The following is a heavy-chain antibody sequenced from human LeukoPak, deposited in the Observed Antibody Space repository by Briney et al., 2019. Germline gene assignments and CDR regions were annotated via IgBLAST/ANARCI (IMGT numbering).Heavy chain of an antibody. V-gene: IGHV3-53*01. CDR3: ARDTAMDYYYYYGMDV. CDR2: IYSGGST. Sequence: GGSLRLSCAASGFTVSSNYMSWVRQAPGKGLEWVSVIYSGGSTYYADSVKGRFTISRDNSKNTLYLQMNSLRAEDTAVYYCARDTAMDYYYYYGMDVWGKGTTVTVSS. CDR1: GFTVSSNY. D-gene: IGHD5-18*01. J-gene: IGHJ6*04.